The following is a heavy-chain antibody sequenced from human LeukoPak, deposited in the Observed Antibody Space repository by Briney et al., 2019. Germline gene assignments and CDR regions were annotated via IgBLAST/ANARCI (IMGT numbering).Heavy chain of an antibody. D-gene: IGHD6-19*01. J-gene: IGHJ6*02. Sequence: GRSLRLSCAASGFTFSSYAMSWVRQAPGKGLEWVSAISGSGGSTYYADSVKGRFTISRDNSKNTLYLQMNSLRAEDTAVYYCAKASSGWYADYYYYGMDVWGQGTTVTVSS. V-gene: IGHV3-23*01. CDR2: ISGSGGST. CDR3: AKASSGWYADYYYYGMDV. CDR1: GFTFSSYA.